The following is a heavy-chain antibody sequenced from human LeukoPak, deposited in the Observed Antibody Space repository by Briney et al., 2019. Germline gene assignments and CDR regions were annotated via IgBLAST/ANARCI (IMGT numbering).Heavy chain of an antibody. CDR2: ISYDGSNK. V-gene: IGHV3-30-3*01. CDR1: GFTFSSYA. CDR3: AKEPPMVRGVIRFDP. J-gene: IGHJ5*02. D-gene: IGHD3-10*01. Sequence: PGRSLRLSCAASGFTFSSYAMHWVRQAPGKGLEWVAVISYDGSNKYYADSVKGRFTISRDNSKNTLYLQMNSLRAEDTAVYYCAKEPPMVRGVIRFDPWGQGTLVTVSS.